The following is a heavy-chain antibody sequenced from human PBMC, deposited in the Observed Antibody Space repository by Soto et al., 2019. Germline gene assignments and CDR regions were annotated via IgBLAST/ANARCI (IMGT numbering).Heavy chain of an antibody. CDR1: GFTFSSYA. V-gene: IGHV3-23*01. CDR2: ISGSGGST. CDR3: AKDHWCGYHQSDY. Sequence: EVQLLESGGGLVQPGGSLRLSCAASGFTFSSYAMSWVRQAPGKGLEWVSDISGSGGSTYYADSVKGRFTISRDNSKNTLYLQMNSLRAEEKAVYYCAKDHWCGYHQSDYWGQGTLVTVSS. D-gene: IGHD3-3*01. J-gene: IGHJ4*02.